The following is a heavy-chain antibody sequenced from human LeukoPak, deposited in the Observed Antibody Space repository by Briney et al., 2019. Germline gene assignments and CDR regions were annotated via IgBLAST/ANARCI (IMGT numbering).Heavy chain of an antibody. CDR2: IYYSGST. CDR1: GGSISSSSYY. CDR3: ARDQRLGYSSSWTDAFDI. D-gene: IGHD6-13*01. Sequence: SETLSLTCTVSGGSISSSSYYWGWIRQPPGKGLEWIGSIYYSGSTYYNPSLKSRVTISVDTSKNQFSLKLSSVTAADTAVYYCARDQRLGYSSSWTDAFDIWGQGTMVTVSS. V-gene: IGHV4-39*07. J-gene: IGHJ3*02.